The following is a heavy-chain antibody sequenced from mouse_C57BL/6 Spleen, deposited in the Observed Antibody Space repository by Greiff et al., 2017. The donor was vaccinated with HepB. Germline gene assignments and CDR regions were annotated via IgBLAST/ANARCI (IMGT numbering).Heavy chain of an antibody. V-gene: IGHV1-66*01. CDR2: IYPGSGNT. CDR3: ARYYYGSSFYAMDY. J-gene: IGHJ4*01. CDR1: GYSFTSYY. Sequence: QVQLQQSGPELVKPGASVKISCKASGYSFTSYYIHWVKQRPGQGLEWIGWIYPGSGNTKYNEKFKGKATLTADTSSSTAYMQLSSLTSEDSAVYYCARYYYGSSFYAMDYWGQGTSVTVSS. D-gene: IGHD1-1*01.